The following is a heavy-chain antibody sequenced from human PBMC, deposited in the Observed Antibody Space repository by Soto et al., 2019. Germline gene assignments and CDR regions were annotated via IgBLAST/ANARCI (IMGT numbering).Heavy chain of an antibody. V-gene: IGHV1-18*01. Sequence: GQLVQSGVEVKTPGASVKVSCKASGYTFTDYGISWVRQAPGHGLEWMGWSSAYNGNTNYAQSLQDRVTMTTDTSTSTAYMELRSLRSDDTAIYYCAGDRSTPDYWGQGTLITVSS. CDR3: AGDRSTPDY. CDR2: SSAYNGNT. D-gene: IGHD1-1*01. J-gene: IGHJ4*02. CDR1: GYTFTDYG.